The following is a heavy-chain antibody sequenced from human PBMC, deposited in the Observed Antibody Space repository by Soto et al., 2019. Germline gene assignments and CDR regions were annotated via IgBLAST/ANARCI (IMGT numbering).Heavy chain of an antibody. CDR1: GFTVSNNY. D-gene: IGHD3-10*01. Sequence: EVQLVESGGGLIQPGGSLRLSCAVSGFTVSNNYMSWVRQAPGKGLEGVSVIYSGGYTAYGDSVKGRFTISRDNSKNTLYLQIKSLRPAAPPVFYGAPQAGGGGYWGQGTLVTVSS. V-gene: IGHV3-53*01. CDR2: IYSGGYT. CDR3: APQAGGGGY. J-gene: IGHJ4*02.